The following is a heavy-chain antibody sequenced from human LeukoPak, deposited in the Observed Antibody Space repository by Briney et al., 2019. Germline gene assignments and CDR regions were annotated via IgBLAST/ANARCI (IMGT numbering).Heavy chain of an antibody. V-gene: IGHV3-23*01. CDR2: ISGSGGSA. CDR3: AKHRGTFHVTPFDY. Sequence: GGSLRLSCAASGFTFSTYAMSWVRQAPGKGLEWVSAISGSGGSAYQADSVKGRFTISRDNSKNTLYLQMNSLRAEDTAVYYCAKHRGTFHVTPFDYWGQGTLVTVSS. J-gene: IGHJ4*02. CDR1: GFTFSTYA. D-gene: IGHD3-10*01.